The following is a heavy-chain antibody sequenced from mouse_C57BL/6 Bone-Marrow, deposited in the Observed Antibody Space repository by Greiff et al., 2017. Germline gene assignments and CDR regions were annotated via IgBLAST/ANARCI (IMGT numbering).Heavy chain of an antibody. D-gene: IGHD2-2*01. J-gene: IGHJ2*01. CDR3: AIDGYDPYYFDY. V-gene: IGHV1-81*01. Sequence: QVQLQQSGAELASPGASVKLSCKASGYTFTSSGISWVKQRTGQGLEWIGELYPRSGNTYYNQKFKGKATLTADKSSSTAYMVLRSLTSEDSAVFFCAIDGYDPYYFDYWGKGTTLTVSS. CDR1: GYTFTSSG. CDR2: LYPRSGNT.